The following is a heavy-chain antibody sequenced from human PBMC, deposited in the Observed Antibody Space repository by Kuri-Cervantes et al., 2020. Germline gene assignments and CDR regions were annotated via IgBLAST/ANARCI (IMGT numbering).Heavy chain of an antibody. Sequence: SETLSLTCAVYGGSFSGYYWSWIRQPPGKGLEWIGHIYFTGSTKYNPSLKSRVTISLDVSKNQCSLKLSSVTAADTAVYYCARVLSTTYYYMDVWGKGATVPSP. CDR2: IYFTGST. V-gene: IGHV4-59*01. CDR1: GGSFSGYY. CDR3: ARVLSTTYYYMDV. J-gene: IGHJ6*03. D-gene: IGHD4-11*01.